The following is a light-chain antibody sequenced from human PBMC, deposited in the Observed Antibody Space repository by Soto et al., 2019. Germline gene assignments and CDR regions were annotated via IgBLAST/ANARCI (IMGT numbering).Light chain of an antibody. V-gene: IGKV2-28*01. CDR3: QQRSNWPPLT. J-gene: IGKJ4*01. CDR2: LGS. Sequence: DIVITQSPFSLPFTPLEPSSISCRSSQSLLHSNGHNYLDWYLQKPGQSPQLLIYLGSNRATGIPARFSGSGSGTDFTLTISSLEPEDFAVYYCQQRSNWPPLTFGGGTKVDI. CDR1: QSLLHSNGHNY.